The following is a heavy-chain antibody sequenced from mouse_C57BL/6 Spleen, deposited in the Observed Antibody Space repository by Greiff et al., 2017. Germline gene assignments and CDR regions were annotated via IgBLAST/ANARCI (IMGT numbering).Heavy chain of an antibody. D-gene: IGHD1-1*01. V-gene: IGHV2-9-1*01. J-gene: IGHJ1*03. CDR2: IWTGGGT. CDR3: ASHYYGSSYWYFDV. Sequence: VQVVESGPGLVAPSQSLSITCTVSGFSLTSYAISWVRQPPGKGLEWLGVIWTGGGTNYNSALNSRLSISKDNSKSQVFLKMNSLQTDDTARYYCASHYYGSSYWYFDVWGTGTTVTVSS. CDR1: GFSLTSYA.